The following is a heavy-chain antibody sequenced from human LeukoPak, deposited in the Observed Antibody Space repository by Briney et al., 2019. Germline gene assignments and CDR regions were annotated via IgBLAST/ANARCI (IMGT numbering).Heavy chain of an antibody. CDR1: GFTFSSYA. D-gene: IGHD3-9*01. CDR3: AKGPVLRYFDWPGAFDY. Sequence: PGGSLRLSCAASGFTFSSYAMSWVRQAPGKGLEWVSAISGSGGNTYYADSVKGRFTISRDNSKNTLYLQMNSLRAEDTAVYYCAKGPVLRYFDWPGAFDYWGQGTLVTVSS. CDR2: ISGSGGNT. J-gene: IGHJ4*02. V-gene: IGHV3-23*01.